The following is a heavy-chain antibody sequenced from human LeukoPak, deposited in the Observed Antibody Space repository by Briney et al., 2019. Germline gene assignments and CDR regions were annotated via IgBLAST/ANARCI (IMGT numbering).Heavy chain of an antibody. CDR3: ARHRSGYSYAVDY. CDR2: IYYSGNI. J-gene: IGHJ4*02. CDR1: VGSISNSTYY. D-gene: IGHD5-18*01. Sequence: SETLSLTCTVSVGSISNSTYYWGWIRQPPGKGLEWIGSIYYSGNIYYNPSLKSRVTISADTSKNQLSLKLSSVTAADTAVYYCARHRSGYSYAVDYWGQGILVTVSS. V-gene: IGHV4-39*01.